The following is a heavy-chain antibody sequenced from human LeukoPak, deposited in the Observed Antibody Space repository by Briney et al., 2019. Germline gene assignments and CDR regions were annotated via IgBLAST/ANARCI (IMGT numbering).Heavy chain of an antibody. Sequence: GGSLRLSCAASGFTFSSYSMNWVRQAPGKGLEWVSSISSSSSYIYYADSVKGRFTISRDNAKNSLYLQMNSLRAEDTAVYYCARDWGYCSSTSCRTAYGMDVGGQGTTVTVSS. J-gene: IGHJ6*02. CDR3: ARDWGYCSSTSCRTAYGMDV. V-gene: IGHV3-21*01. D-gene: IGHD2-2*01. CDR2: ISSSSSYI. CDR1: GFTFSSYS.